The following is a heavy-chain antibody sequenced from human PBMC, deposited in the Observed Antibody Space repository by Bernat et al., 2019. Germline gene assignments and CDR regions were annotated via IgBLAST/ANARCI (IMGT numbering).Heavy chain of an antibody. Sequence: QVQLVESGGGVVQPGRSLRLSCAASGFTFSSYAMHWVRQAPGKGLEWVAVISYDGSSKYYADSVKGRFTISRDNSKNTLYLQMNSLRAEDTAMYYCARDNDVWNYESDGMDVWGQGTTVTVAS. CDR3: ARDNDVWNYESDGMDV. D-gene: IGHD1-7*01. CDR1: GFTFSSYA. J-gene: IGHJ6*02. V-gene: IGHV3-30-3*01. CDR2: ISYDGSSK.